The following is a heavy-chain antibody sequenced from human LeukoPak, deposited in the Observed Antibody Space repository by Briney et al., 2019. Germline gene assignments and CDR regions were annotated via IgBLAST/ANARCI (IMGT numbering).Heavy chain of an antibody. V-gene: IGHV1-24*01. CDR3: AAAEVMATVNPVFDY. Sequence: WASVTVSCKVSGYTLTGLSMHWVRQAPGKGLEWMGGFDPEDGKTVYAQKFQGRVTMTEDKSTDIAYMELSSLRSEDTAVYYCAAAEVMATVNPVFDYWGQGTLVTVSS. CDR1: GYTLTGLS. J-gene: IGHJ4*02. D-gene: IGHD5-24*01. CDR2: FDPEDGKT.